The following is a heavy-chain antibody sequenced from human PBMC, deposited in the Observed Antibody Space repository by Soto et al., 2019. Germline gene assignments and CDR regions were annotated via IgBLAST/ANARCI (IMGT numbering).Heavy chain of an antibody. V-gene: IGHV3-30-3*01. Sequence: GGSLRLSCAASGFTFSSYAMHWVRQAPGKGLEWVAVISYDGSNKYYADSVKGRFTISRDNSKNTLYLQMNSLRAEDTAVYYCARDPAEGNYLDYWGQGTLVTSPQ. CDR3: ARDPAEGNYLDY. CDR2: ISYDGSNK. CDR1: GFTFSSYA. J-gene: IGHJ4*02.